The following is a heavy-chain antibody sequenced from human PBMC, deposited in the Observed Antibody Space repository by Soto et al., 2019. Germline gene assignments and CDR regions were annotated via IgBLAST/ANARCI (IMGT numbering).Heavy chain of an antibody. V-gene: IGHV3-7*01. CDR1: GFTFSSYW. CDR2: IKQDGSEK. J-gene: IGHJ6*02. CDR3: ATAPITMVRGVVFYYYGMDV. D-gene: IGHD3-10*01. Sequence: EVQLVESGGGLVQPGGSLRLSCAASGFTFSSYWMSWVRQAPGKGLEWVANIKQDGSEKYYVDSVKGRFTISRDNAKNSLYLQMNSLRAEDTAVYYCATAPITMVRGVVFYYYGMDVWGQGTTVTVSS.